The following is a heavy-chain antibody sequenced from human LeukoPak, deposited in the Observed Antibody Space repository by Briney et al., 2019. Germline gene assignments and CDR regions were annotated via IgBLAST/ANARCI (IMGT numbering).Heavy chain of an antibody. Sequence: GGSLRLSCAASGFTFSSYAMSWVRQAPRKGLEWVSAISGSGGSTYYADSVKGRFTISRDNSKNTLYLQMNSLRAEDTAVYYCAKDPLANDYYYYGMDVWGQGTTVTVSS. CDR2: ISGSGGST. CDR1: GFTFSSYA. V-gene: IGHV3-23*01. CDR3: AKDPLANDYYYYGMDV. J-gene: IGHJ6*02.